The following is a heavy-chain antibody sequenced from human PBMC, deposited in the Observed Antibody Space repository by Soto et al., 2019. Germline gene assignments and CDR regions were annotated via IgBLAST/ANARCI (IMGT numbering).Heavy chain of an antibody. V-gene: IGHV1-2*02. D-gene: IGHD6-19*01. J-gene: IGHJ6*02. CDR3: ARDYADSSGWYLVYGMDG. Sequence: SGNVSCKSSVYTFTRYYMHSVRQAPGQGLEWMGWINPNSGGTNYAQKFQGRVTMTRDTSISTAYMELSRLRSDDTAVYYCARDYADSSGWYLVYGMDGWGQGTTVTVSS. CDR1: VYTFTRYY. CDR2: INPNSGGT.